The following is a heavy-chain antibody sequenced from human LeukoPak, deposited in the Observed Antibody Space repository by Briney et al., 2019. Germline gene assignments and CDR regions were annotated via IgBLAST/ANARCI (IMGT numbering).Heavy chain of an antibody. D-gene: IGHD6-19*01. V-gene: IGHV3-23*01. CDR1: GFSFSDWA. J-gene: IGHJ4*02. Sequence: GGSLRLSCAASGFSFSDWAMNWVRHPPGKGLEWVSGFTSGGSTYYADSLKGRFTISRDNSENTLYLQMNSLRAEDTAVYYCAKAYASGWYYFDFWGQGSLVIVSS. CDR3: AKAYASGWYYFDF. CDR2: FTSGGST.